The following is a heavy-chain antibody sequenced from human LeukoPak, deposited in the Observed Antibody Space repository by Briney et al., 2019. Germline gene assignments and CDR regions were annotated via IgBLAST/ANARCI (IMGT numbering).Heavy chain of an antibody. CDR2: IYYSGST. CDR1: GGSISSSSYY. D-gene: IGHD3-16*02. Sequence: SETLSLTCTVSGGSISSSSYYWCWIRQPPAKGLEWIGSIYYSGSTYYNPSLKSRVTISVDPSMNQFSLKLSSVTAGDTAVYYSARLHGDYVWGSYRSYFDYWGQRTLVTVSS. V-gene: IGHV4-39*07. J-gene: IGHJ4*02. CDR3: ARLHGDYVWGSYRSYFDY.